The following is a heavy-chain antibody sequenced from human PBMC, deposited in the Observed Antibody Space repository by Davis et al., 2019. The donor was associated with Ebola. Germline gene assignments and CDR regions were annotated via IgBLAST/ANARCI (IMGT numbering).Heavy chain of an antibody. J-gene: IGHJ4*02. Sequence: GGSLRLSCAASGFTFSSYWMSWVRQAPGKGLEWVANIKQDGSEKYYVDSVKGRFTISRDNAKNSLYLQMNSLRAEDTAVYYCTTGGYDILTGLNDYWGQGTLVTVSS. CDR2: IKQDGSEK. D-gene: IGHD3-9*01. CDR3: TTGGYDILTGLNDY. V-gene: IGHV3-7*03. CDR1: GFTFSSYW.